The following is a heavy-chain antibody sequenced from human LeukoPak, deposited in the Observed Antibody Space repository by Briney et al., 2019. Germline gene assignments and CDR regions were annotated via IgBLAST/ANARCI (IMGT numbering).Heavy chain of an antibody. CDR2: ISSSSSYT. CDR3: ARHPPMVRVSDTINWFDP. V-gene: IGHV3-11*06. D-gene: IGHD3-10*01. Sequence: GGSLRLSCAASGFTFSDYYMSWIRQAPGKGLEWVSYISSSSSYTNYADSVKGRFTISRDNAKNSLYLQMNSLRAEDTAVYYCARHPPMVRVSDTINWFDPCGQGTLVTVSS. CDR1: GFTFSDYY. J-gene: IGHJ5*02.